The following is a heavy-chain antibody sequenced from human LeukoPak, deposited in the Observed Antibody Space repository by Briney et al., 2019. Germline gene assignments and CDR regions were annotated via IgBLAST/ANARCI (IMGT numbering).Heavy chain of an antibody. J-gene: IGHJ4*02. D-gene: IGHD4-17*01. CDR1: GYTFTGYY. CDR3: ARDGYGDYAGRYY. CDR2: INPNSGGT. Sequence: ASVKVSCKASGYTFTGYYMHWVRQAPGQGLEWMGWINPNSGGTNYAQKFQGRFTMTRDTSISTAYMELSRLRSDDTAVYYCARDGYGDYAGRYYWGQGTLVTVSS. V-gene: IGHV1-2*02.